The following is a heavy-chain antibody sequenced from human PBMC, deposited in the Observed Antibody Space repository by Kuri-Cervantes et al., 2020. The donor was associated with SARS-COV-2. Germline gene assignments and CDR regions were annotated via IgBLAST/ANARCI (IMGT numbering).Heavy chain of an antibody. CDR1: GYSISSGYY. D-gene: IGHD6-13*01. Sequence: SETLSLTCTVSGYSISSGYYWGWIRQPPGKGLEWIGSIYHSGSTYYNPSLKSRVTISVDTSKNQFSLKLSSVTAADTAVYYCARVGRAGPFDYWGQGTPVTVSS. J-gene: IGHJ4*02. CDR2: IYHSGST. CDR3: ARVGRAGPFDY. V-gene: IGHV4-38-2*02.